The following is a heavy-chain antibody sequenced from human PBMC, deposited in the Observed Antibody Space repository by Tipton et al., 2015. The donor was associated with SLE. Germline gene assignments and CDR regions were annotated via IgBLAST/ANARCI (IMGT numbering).Heavy chain of an antibody. Sequence: LRLSCKVSGGSISSYYWSWIRQAAGKGLEWIGRVHISGNTNYNPSVQSRVTMSVDTAKNQFSLILSSVTAADTAVYYCARDAHGYYSGWMDYWGQGTLVTVSS. V-gene: IGHV4-4*07. CDR3: ARDAHGYYSGWMDY. J-gene: IGHJ4*02. CDR1: GGSISSYY. CDR2: VHISGNT. D-gene: IGHD2-15*01.